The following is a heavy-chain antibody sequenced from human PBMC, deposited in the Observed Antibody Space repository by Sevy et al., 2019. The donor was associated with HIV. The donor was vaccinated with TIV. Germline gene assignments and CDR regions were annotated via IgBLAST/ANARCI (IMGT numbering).Heavy chain of an antibody. V-gene: IGHV3-15*01. Sequence: GGSLRLSCAASGFTFSNTWMSWVRQAPGKGLEWVGRIKSKTDGGTTDYAAPVKGRFTISRDDSKNTLYLQMNSLKTEDTAVYYCTTDIKCIMITFGRTEGVNYWGQGTLVTVSS. D-gene: IGHD3-16*01. CDR3: TTDIKCIMITFGRTEGVNY. CDR1: GFTFSNTW. J-gene: IGHJ4*02. CDR2: IKSKTDGGTT.